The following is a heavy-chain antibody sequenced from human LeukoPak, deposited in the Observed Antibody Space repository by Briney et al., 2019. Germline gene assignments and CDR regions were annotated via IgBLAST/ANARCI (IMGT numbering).Heavy chain of an antibody. J-gene: IGHJ5*02. Sequence: GCSVKDSFKASGCTFTGYYMLWVRQAPGQGRQWMGWINPNSGGTNYAQKFQGRVTMTRDTSISTAYMELSRLRSDDTAVYYCARDQVLLWFGELSAFDPWGQGTLVTVSS. CDR3: ARDQVLLWFGELSAFDP. V-gene: IGHV1-2*02. CDR1: GCTFTGYY. CDR2: INPNSGGT. D-gene: IGHD3-10*01.